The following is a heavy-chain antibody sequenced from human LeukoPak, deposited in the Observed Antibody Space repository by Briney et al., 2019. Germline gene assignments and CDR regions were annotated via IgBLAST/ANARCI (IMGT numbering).Heavy chain of an antibody. CDR3: AREFDILTGYVYYYGMDV. CDR1: GGSVSSYY. J-gene: IGHJ6*02. CDR2: IYYSGST. V-gene: IGHV4-59*02. Sequence: KPSETLSLTCTVSGGSVSSYYWSWIRQPPGKGLEWIGYIYYSGSTNYNPSLKSRVTISVDTSKNQFSLKLSSVTAADTAVYYCAREFDILTGYVYYYGMDVWGQGTTVTVSS. D-gene: IGHD3-9*01.